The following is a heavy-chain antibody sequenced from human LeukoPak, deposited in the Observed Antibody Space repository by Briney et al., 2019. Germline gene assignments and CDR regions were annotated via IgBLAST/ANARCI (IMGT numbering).Heavy chain of an antibody. J-gene: IGHJ4*02. D-gene: IGHD3-22*01. CDR2: INRSGDT. V-gene: IGHV4-34*01. CDR3: AKSRLIDSSGSR. Sequence: PSETLSLTCAVSGVSFGDYYWGWIRQPPGKGLEWIGEINRSGDTNYAPSLKSRVTISVDTSKIQISLKLSSVTAADTAVYYCAKSRLIDSSGSRWGPGTRVTVSS. CDR1: GVSFGDYY.